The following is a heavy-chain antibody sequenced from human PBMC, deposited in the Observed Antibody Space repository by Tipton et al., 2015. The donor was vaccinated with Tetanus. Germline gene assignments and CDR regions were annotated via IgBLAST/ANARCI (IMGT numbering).Heavy chain of an antibody. CDR1: GGSISSYY. D-gene: IGHD6-13*01. J-gene: IGHJ4*02. Sequence: LRLSCTVSGGSISSYYWSWIRQPPGKGLEWIGYIYYSGSTNYNPSLKSRVTISVDTSKNQFSLKLSSVTAADTAVYYCARVQGSSWIDYWGQGTLVTVSS. V-gene: IGHV4-59*01. CDR3: ARVQGSSWIDY. CDR2: IYYSGST.